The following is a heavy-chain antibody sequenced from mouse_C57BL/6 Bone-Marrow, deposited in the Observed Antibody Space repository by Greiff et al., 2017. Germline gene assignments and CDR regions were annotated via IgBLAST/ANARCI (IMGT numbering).Heavy chain of an antibody. CDR2: IYPSYSET. J-gene: IGHJ4*01. CDR3: ARETTVVARYARDD. D-gene: IGHD1-1*01. Sequence: QVQLQQPGAELVRPGSSVKLSCKASGYNFTSYWMNWVKQRHGQGLEWIGNIYPSYSETPYNQKFKDKATLTVDNSSSTAYLQLSRLTSEDSSVYYWARETTVVARYARDDWGQGTSVTVSA. V-gene: IGHV1-61*01. CDR1: GYNFTSYW.